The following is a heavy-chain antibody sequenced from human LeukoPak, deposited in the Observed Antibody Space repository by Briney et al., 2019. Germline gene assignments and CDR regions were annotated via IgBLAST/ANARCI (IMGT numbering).Heavy chain of an antibody. CDR3: ARGVRVGRDGANWGGYYFDY. CDR2: IHYSGIT. CDR1: GVSISSHY. D-gene: IGHD5-24*01. Sequence: SETLSLTCTVSGVSISSHYWSWIRQPPGKGLEWIGYIHYSGITNYNPSLKSRVTISVDTSKNQFSLKVSSLTAADTAVYYFARGVRVGRDGANWGGYYFDYWGQGTLVTVSS. V-gene: IGHV4-59*11. J-gene: IGHJ4*02.